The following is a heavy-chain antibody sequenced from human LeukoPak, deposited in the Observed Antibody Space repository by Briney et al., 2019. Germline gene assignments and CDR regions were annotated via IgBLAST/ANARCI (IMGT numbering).Heavy chain of an antibody. V-gene: IGHV1-58*02. CDR2: IVGDSTDT. D-gene: IGHD5-18*01. CDR3: AADPDTTMAFDC. Sequence: AASVKVSCKASGFTFTSSSIQWIRQARGQRLEWIGWIVGDSTDTYYAQRFQERVTIARDMSTSTAYLELSSLRSEDRAVYYCAADPDTTMAFDCWGQGTLVTVSS. CDR1: GFTFTSSS. J-gene: IGHJ4*02.